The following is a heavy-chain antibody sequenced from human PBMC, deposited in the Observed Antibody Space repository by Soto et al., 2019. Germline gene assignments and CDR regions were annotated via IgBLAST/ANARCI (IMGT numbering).Heavy chain of an antibody. J-gene: IGHJ6*02. D-gene: IGHD5-12*01. CDR3: AKDFSGYDRGIYFFCGLDV. Sequence: EVQLVESGGGVVQPGGSLRLSCAASGFTFDDHTMHWVRQAPGKGLEWVSLISWDGSTTYYTDSVEGRFTIYRDNSKNSQNLHMNSLRTEDTALYYCAKDFSGYDRGIYFFCGLDVWGQGTTVIVSS. CDR1: GFTFDDHT. CDR2: ISWDGSTT. V-gene: IGHV3-43*01.